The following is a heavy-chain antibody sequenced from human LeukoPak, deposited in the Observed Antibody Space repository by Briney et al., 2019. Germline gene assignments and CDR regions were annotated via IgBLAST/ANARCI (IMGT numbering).Heavy chain of an antibody. CDR3: ARDPGSGYEEHFDY. J-gene: IGHJ4*02. V-gene: IGHV3-48*04. CDR1: GFTFSSHG. CDR2: IIPSGHTT. D-gene: IGHD5-12*01. Sequence: PGGSLRLSCAASGFTFSSHGMNWVRQAPGKGLEWVSGIIPSGHTTYYTDSVKGRFTISRDNAKDSLYLQMNSLRAEDTAVYYCARDPGSGYEEHFDYWGQGTLVTVSS.